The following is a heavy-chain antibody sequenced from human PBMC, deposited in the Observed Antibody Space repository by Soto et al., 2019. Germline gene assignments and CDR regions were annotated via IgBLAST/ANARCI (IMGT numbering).Heavy chain of an antibody. CDR2: IIPRSATS. J-gene: IGHJ6*02. CDR3: AREGLVLVPTTVNSDYYYYAMDV. Sequence: GASVKASCKASGDTISTYTITCMRQAPEQGLEWMGGIIPRSATSNYAQKFQGRVTITADESTNTAYMELSSLRSEDTAVYYCAREGLVLVPTTVNSDYYYYAMDVWGQGTTVTVSS. CDR1: GDTISTYT. V-gene: IGHV1-69*13. D-gene: IGHD2-2*01.